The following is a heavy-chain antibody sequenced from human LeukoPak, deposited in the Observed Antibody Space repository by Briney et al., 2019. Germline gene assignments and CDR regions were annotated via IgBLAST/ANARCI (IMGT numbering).Heavy chain of an antibody. D-gene: IGHD6-6*01. V-gene: IGHV1-24*01. CDR2: FDPEDGET. CDR1: GYTLTELS. CDR3: AKDTYSSSPYYFDY. Sequence: RASVKVSCKVSGYTLTELSMHWVRQAPGKGLEWMGGFDPEDGETIYAQKFQGRVTMTEDTSTDTAYMELSSLRAEDTAVYYCAKDTYSSSPYYFDYWGQGTLVTVSS. J-gene: IGHJ4*02.